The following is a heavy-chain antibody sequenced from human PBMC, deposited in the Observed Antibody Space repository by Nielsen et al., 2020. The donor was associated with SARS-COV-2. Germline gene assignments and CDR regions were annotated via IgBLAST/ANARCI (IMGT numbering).Heavy chain of an antibody. CDR2: IIPIFGTA. D-gene: IGHD1-14*01. J-gene: IGHJ6*02. CDR3: ARGAGGSVTAHYYYYYGMDV. CDR1: GYTFTSYG. Sequence: SVKVSCKASGYTFTSYGISWVRQAPGQGLEWMGGIIPIFGTANYAQKFQGRVTITADESTSTAYMELSSLRSEDTAVYYCARGAGGSVTAHYYYYYGMDVWGQGTTVTVSS. V-gene: IGHV1-69*13.